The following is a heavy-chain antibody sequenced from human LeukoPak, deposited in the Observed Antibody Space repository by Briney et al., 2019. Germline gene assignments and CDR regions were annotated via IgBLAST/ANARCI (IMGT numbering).Heavy chain of an antibody. CDR2: MSILSGIT. J-gene: IGHJ4*02. Sequence: AGGSLRLXCAGSGFPFSGYSMNWVRQTPGKGLEWVSSMSILSGITYYAESVKGRFTVSRDNAKNLLHLQMNSLRVEDTAIYYCAREFEYSTSGAGYWGQGTLVTVSS. D-gene: IGHD6-6*01. CDR1: GFPFSGYS. CDR3: AREFEYSTSGAGY. V-gene: IGHV3-21*01.